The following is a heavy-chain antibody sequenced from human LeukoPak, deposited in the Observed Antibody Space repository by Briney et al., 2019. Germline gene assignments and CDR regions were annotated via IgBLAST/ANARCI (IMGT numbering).Heavy chain of an antibody. D-gene: IGHD2-2*01. CDR2: IYTSGGT. CDR3: ASRYCSSTSCYVIEFDP. V-gene: IGHV4-4*07. Sequence: SETLSLTCSVSGGSMDNINLYWTWIRQPAGKTLEWIGRIYTSGGTTYNPSLKSRVTMSVDRSNNHFSLKLSSVTAADTAVYYCASRYCSSTSCYVIEFDPWGQGTLVTVSS. J-gene: IGHJ5*02. CDR1: GGSMDNINLY.